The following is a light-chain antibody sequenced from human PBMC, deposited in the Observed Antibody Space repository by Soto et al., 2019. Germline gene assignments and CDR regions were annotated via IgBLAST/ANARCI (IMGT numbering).Light chain of an antibody. Sequence: DIQVTQSPSSTSASVGDRVSITCRTSQNIDKYVNWYQQKSGKAPELLIYGASSLQSGVSSRFSGSGSGTEFTLTITSLRPEDFATYYCQQSFTTPQLFGRGTKLEI. CDR3: QQSFTTPQL. J-gene: IGKJ2*01. V-gene: IGKV1-39*01. CDR2: GAS. CDR1: QNIDKY.